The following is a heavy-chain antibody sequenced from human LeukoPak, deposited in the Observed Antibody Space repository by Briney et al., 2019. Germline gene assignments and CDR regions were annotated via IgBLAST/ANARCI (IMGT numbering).Heavy chain of an antibody. CDR1: GFTFSSYW. Sequence: GGSLRLSCAASGFTFSSYWMHWVRQAPGKGLVWVSRINSDGSSTSYADSVKGRFTISRDNAKITLYLQMNSLRAEDTAVYYCAQTTQGSRYDFWSGYPYYYYGMDVWGQGTTVTVSS. CDR3: AQTTQGSRYDFWSGYPYYYYGMDV. D-gene: IGHD3-3*01. V-gene: IGHV3-74*01. CDR2: INSDGSST. J-gene: IGHJ6*02.